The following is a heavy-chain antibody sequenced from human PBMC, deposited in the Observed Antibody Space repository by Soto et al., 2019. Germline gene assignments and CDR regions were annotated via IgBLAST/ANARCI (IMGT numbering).Heavy chain of an antibody. D-gene: IGHD6-13*01. CDR2: ISFDGSLN. CDR3: ARTYSSSWNYLDY. Sequence: QVQLVASGGGVVQPGRSLRLSCTASGFTFDSHTMHWVRQSPGKGLEWVALISFDGSLNYVSDSVKGRFSISRDNSKNTVFVEMNSLRPEDTAVYYCARTYSSSWNYLDYWGQGVQVIVSS. J-gene: IGHJ4*02. CDR1: GFTFDSHT. V-gene: IGHV3-30*04.